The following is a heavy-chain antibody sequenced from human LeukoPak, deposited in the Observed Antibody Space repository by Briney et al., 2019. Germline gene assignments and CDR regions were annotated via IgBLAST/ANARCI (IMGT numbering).Heavy chain of an antibody. CDR2: MNPNSGNT. V-gene: IGHV1-8*01. D-gene: IGHD3-10*01. J-gene: IGHJ4*02. CDR3: ARVITMVRGALRY. CDR1: GYTFTSYD. Sequence: ASVKVSCKASGYTFTSYDINWVRQATGQGLEWMGWMNPNSGNTGYAQKFRGRVTMTRNTSISTAYMELSSLRSEDTAVYYCARVITMVRGALRYWGQGTLVTVSS.